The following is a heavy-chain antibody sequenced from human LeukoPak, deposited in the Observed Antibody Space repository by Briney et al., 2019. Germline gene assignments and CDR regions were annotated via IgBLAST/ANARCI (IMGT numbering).Heavy chain of an antibody. V-gene: IGHV1-2*02. CDR1: GYTFTGYY. J-gene: IGHJ3*02. Sequence: ASVKVSCKASGYTFTGYYMHWVRQAPGQGLEWMGWINPNSGGTNYAQKFQGRVTMTRDTSTSTAYMELRSLRSDDTAVYYCARDGHRRYHYDSSGREDAFDIWGQGTMVTVSS. CDR3: ARDGHRRYHYDSSGREDAFDI. D-gene: IGHD3-22*01. CDR2: INPNSGGT.